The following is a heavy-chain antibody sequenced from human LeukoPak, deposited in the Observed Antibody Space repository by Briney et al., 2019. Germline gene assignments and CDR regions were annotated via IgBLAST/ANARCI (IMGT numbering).Heavy chain of an antibody. CDR2: IYYSGST. V-gene: IGHV4-59*01. CDR1: GGSISSYY. Sequence: SETLSLTCTVSGGSISSYYWGWIRQPPGKGLEWIGYIYYSGSTNYNPSLKSRVTISVDTSKNQFSLKLSSVTAADTAVYYCARISYDFWSGNLATWFDPWGQGTLVTVSS. J-gene: IGHJ5*02. D-gene: IGHD3-3*01. CDR3: ARISYDFWSGNLATWFDP.